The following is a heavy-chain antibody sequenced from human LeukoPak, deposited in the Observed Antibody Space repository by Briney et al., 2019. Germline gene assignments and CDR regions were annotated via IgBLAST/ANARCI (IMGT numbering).Heavy chain of an antibody. D-gene: IGHD2/OR15-2a*01. CDR1: GVSVITSH. Sequence: KPSETLSLTCNVSGVSVITSHGNWIRQRPGRGLEWIGCLSYTGKTDYNPSLKSRVSISLGSSNNHFSLKLTSVTAADTAVYYCSEGYFEPFDHWGQGILVTVSS. V-gene: IGHV4-59*02. CDR2: LSYTGKT. J-gene: IGHJ4*02. CDR3: SEGYFEPFDH.